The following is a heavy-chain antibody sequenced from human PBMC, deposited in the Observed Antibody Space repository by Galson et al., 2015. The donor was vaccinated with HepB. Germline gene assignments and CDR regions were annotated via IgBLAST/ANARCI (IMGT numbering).Heavy chain of an antibody. CDR1: GYTFTGYY. CDR3: ARDQTQNRAKDYYDSSGSGDGFDP. D-gene: IGHD3-22*01. J-gene: IGHJ5*02. V-gene: IGHV1-2*02. CDR2: INPNSGGT. Sequence: SVKVSCKASGYTFTGYYMHWVRQAPGQGLEWMGWINPNSGGTNYAQKFQGRVTMTRDTSISTAYMELSRLRSDDTAVYYCARDQTQNRAKDYYDSSGSGDGFDPWGQGTLVTVSS.